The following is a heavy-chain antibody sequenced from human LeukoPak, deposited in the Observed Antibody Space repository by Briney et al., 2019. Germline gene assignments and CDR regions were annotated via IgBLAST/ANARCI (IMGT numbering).Heavy chain of an antibody. CDR2: ISGSGGST. CDR3: AKAPIVVVITEGYYFDY. D-gene: IGHD3-22*01. CDR1: RFTFSSYA. J-gene: IGHJ4*02. V-gene: IGHV3-23*01. Sequence: PAGGSLRLSCAASRFTFSSYAMNWVRQAPGKGLEWVSGISGSGGSTYYADSVKGRFTISRDNSKNTLYLQMNSLRAEDTAVYYCAKAPIVVVITEGYYFDYWGQGTLVTVSS.